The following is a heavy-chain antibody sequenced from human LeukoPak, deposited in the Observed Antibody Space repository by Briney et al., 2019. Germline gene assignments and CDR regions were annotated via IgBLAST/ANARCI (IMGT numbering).Heavy chain of an antibody. CDR3: AIVHFSGGGCSS. CDR1: GFTFSDFY. D-gene: IGHD2-15*01. V-gene: IGHV3-11*01. Sequence: GGSLRLSCAASGFTFSDFYMSWIRQAPGKGLEFISYISGGGDTIFYADSVKGRFTISRDNAKNSVYRQMKSLRPEDTAVYYCAIVHFSGGGCSSWGQGALVTVSS. J-gene: IGHJ4*02. CDR2: ISGGGDTI.